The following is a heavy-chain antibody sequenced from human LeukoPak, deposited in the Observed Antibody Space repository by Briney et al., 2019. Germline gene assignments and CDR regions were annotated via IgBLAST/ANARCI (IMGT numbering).Heavy chain of an antibody. V-gene: IGHV4-34*01. CDR3: AIGWGYFDY. CDR2: INHSGST. CDR1: GGSFSGYY. J-gene: IGHJ4*02. Sequence: SETLSLTCAVYGGSFSGYYWSWIRQPPGKGLEWIGEINHSGSTNYNPSLKSRITISVDTSKNQFSLKLSSMTAADTAVYYCAIGWGYFDYWGQRTLVTVSS. D-gene: IGHD3-16*01.